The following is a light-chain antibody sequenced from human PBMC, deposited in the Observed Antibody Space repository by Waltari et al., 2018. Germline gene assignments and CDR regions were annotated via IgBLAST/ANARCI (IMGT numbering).Light chain of an antibody. CDR1: SGHSTNV. CDR2: VNSDGSH. J-gene: IGLJ3*02. V-gene: IGLV4-69*01. CDR3: QTGGHGTWV. Sequence: QLVLTQSPSASASLGASVKLTCTLSSGHSTNVIAWLQKRPEKGPRFVMKVNSDGSHSKGDEMPDRFSGSSSGAELYLTISSLQSEDEADYYCQTGGHGTWVFGGGTKLTVL.